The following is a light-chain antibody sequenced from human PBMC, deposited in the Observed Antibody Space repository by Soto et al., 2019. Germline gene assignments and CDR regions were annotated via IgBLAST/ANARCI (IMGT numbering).Light chain of an antibody. Sequence: DIRLTQSPVTLSLSIGDSATITCRASQSIRNWLAWYQQKPGQAPRPLIYDASSLDSGVPARFSGSGSGTEFTLTISSLEPDDFAAYYWQQYFTLSTFGQGTILDIK. CDR2: DAS. J-gene: IGKJ5*01. CDR3: QQYFTLST. CDR1: QSIRNW. V-gene: IGKV1-5*01.